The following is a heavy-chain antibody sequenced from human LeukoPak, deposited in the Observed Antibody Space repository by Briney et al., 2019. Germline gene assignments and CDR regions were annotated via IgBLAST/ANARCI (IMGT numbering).Heavy chain of an antibody. CDR2: TYYSGST. Sequence: PSETLSLTCTVSGGSISSYYWSWIRQPPRKGLEWIGNTYYSGSTNYNPSLKSRVTMSVDTSKSQFSLKLSSVTVADTAVYYCARYRIAVGGTGVYYSYYYMDVWGKGTTVTVSS. D-gene: IGHD6-19*01. V-gene: IGHV4-59*01. CDR3: ARYRIAVGGTGVYYSYYYMDV. CDR1: GGSISSYY. J-gene: IGHJ6*03.